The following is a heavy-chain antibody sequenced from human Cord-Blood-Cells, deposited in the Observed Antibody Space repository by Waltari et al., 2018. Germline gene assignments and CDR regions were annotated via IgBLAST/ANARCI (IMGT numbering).Heavy chain of an antibody. V-gene: IGHV3-30-3*01. D-gene: IGHD3-10*01. J-gene: IGHJ5*02. Sequence: QVQLVESGGGVVQPGRSLRLSCAASGFTVSSYAMHWVRQAPGKGLEWVAVISYDGSNKYYADSVKGRFTISRDNSKNTLYLQMNSLRAEDTAVYYCARSPARGYNWFDPWGQGTLVTVSS. CDR3: ARSPARGYNWFDP. CDR1: GFTVSSYA. CDR2: ISYDGSNK.